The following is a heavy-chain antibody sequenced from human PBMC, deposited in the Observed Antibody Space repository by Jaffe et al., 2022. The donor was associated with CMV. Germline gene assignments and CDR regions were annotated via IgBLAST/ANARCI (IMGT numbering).Heavy chain of an antibody. CDR3: ARGVYYDFWSGYLFGMDV. Sequence: QVQLVQSGAEVKKPGASVKVSCKASGYTFTSYDINWVRQATGQGLEWMGWMNPNSGNTGYAQKFQGRVTMTRNTSISTAYMELSSLRSEDTAVYYCARGVYYDFWSGYLFGMDVWGQGTTVTVSS. V-gene: IGHV1-8*01. J-gene: IGHJ6*02. CDR2: MNPNSGNT. CDR1: GYTFTSYD. D-gene: IGHD3-3*01.